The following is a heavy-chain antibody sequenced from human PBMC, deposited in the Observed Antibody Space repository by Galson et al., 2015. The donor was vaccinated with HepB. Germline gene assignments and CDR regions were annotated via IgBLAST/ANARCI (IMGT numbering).Heavy chain of an antibody. CDR3: ARGGGGQLWLGNWFDP. J-gene: IGHJ5*02. V-gene: IGHV3-33*08. CDR1: GFTFSSYG. D-gene: IGHD5-18*01. Sequence: SLRLSCAASGFTFSSYGIHWVRQAPGKGLEWVAVIWYDGSNKYFGDFVKGRFTISRNNSKNTVYLQMNSLRVEDTAVYYCARGGGGQLWLGNWFDPWGQGTLVTVSS. CDR2: IWYDGSNK.